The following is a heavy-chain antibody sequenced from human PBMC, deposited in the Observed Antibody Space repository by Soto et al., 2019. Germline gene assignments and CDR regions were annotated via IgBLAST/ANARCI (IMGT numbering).Heavy chain of an antibody. CDR1: GFTFSSYS. V-gene: IGHV3-48*02. J-gene: IGHJ5*02. CDR2: ISFSSSTI. Sequence: VQVVESGGGLAQPGGSLRLSCAASGFTFSSYSMNWVRQAPGKGLEWIAYISFSSSTIFYADSVKGRFTISRDNAKNSLYLHMNSLRDEDTAVYYCARDNGIAGSFDPWGQGTLVIVSS. D-gene: IGHD6-13*01. CDR3: ARDNGIAGSFDP.